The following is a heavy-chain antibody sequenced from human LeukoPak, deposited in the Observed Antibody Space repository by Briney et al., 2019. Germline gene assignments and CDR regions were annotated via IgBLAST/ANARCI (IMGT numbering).Heavy chain of an antibody. V-gene: IGHV4-4*07. CDR2: IYTSGST. Sequence: SETLSLTCTVSGGHISSYYWRWIRQPAGKGLEWIGRIYTSGSTNYHPSLKSRVAMSVDTSKNQFPLKRSSAAAADTAVYYCARVGDSGGYRRTTLGYYFDYWGQGTLVTVSS. J-gene: IGHJ4*02. CDR3: ARVGDSGGYRRTTLGYYFDY. D-gene: IGHD3-10*01. CDR1: GGHISSYY.